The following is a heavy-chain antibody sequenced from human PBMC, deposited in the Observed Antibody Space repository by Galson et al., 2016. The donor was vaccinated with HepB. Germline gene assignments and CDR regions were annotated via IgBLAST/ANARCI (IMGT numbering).Heavy chain of an antibody. J-gene: IGHJ4*02. CDR1: GFTFSSYG. CDR3: AKDIRSYGLFGRFDY. Sequence: SLRLSCAASGFTFSSYGMHWVRQAPGKGLEWVAVISYDGSNKYYADSVKGRFTISRDNSKNTLYLQMNSLRAEGTAVYYCAKDIRSYGLFGRFDYWGQGTLVTVSS. V-gene: IGHV3-30*18. CDR2: ISYDGSNK. D-gene: IGHD5-18*01.